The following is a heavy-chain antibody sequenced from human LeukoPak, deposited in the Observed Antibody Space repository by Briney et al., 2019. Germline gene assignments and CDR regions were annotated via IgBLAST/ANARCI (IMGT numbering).Heavy chain of an antibody. CDR2: ISSGGNT. V-gene: IGHV3-53*01. J-gene: IGHJ4*02. CDR1: GFIVSSNY. D-gene: IGHD3-22*01. CDR3: AREVRGYYFXY. Sequence: PGGSLRLSCAASGFIVSSNYMSWVRQAPGKGLEWVSVISSGGNTYYADSVKGRFTISRDISKNTLYLQMNGLRAGDTAVYYCAREVRGYYFXYWGQGTLVTV.